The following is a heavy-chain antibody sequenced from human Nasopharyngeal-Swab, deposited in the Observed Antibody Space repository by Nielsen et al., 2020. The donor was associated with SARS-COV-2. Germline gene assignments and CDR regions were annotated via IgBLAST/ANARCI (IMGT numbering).Heavy chain of an antibody. Sequence: SETLSLTCTVSGASVSSASYYWSWIRQSPGRGLEWIGYVYYSGNTNYNPSLKSRLTMSVDTSKNQFSLNLSSVTAADTAAYYCARDRAAALRDYYYNMDVWGQGTTVTVSS. CDR2: VYYSGNT. J-gene: IGHJ6*02. CDR1: GASVSSASYY. V-gene: IGHV4-61*01. D-gene: IGHD2-2*01. CDR3: ARDRAAALRDYYYNMDV.